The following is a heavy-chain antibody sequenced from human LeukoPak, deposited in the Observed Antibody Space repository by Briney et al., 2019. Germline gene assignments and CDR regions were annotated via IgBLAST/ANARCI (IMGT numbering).Heavy chain of an antibody. V-gene: IGHV3-33*01. CDR1: GFTFSNYG. CDR3: ARDISGYYYFDY. D-gene: IGHD3-22*01. CDR2: IWYDGSNK. Sequence: GGSLRLSCAASGFTFSNYGMHWVRQAPGKGLEWVAVIWYDGSNKYYADSVTGRFIISRDNSKNTLYLQMNSLRAEDTAVYYCARDISGYYYFDYWGQGTLVTVSS. J-gene: IGHJ4*02.